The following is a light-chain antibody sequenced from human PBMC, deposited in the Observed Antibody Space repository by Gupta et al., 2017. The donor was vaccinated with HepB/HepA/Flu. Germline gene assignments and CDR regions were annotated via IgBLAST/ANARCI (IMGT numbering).Light chain of an antibody. J-gene: IGLJ2*01. Sequence: QPVLSTPPSASGSPGQRVALSCFASSSNIGRNSVNWYQQLPGTAPKLLMYSNDQRPSGVPDRFSGSRSGTSASLAISGLQSEDEADYYCASWDDSLNGVIFGGGTNLTVL. CDR1: SSNIGRNS. V-gene: IGLV1-44*01. CDR3: ASWDDSLNGVI. CDR2: SND.